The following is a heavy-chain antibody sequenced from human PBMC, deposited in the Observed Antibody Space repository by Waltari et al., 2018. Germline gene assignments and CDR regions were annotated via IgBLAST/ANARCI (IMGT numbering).Heavy chain of an antibody. CDR2: FSYTGSA. V-gene: IGHV4-59*01. J-gene: IGHJ4*01. CDR3: SRATPGSSKFDY. Sequence: QVQLQESGPGLVKPSETLSLTCIFSGDSLRGYHWSWVRQPPGKGLEWIGDFSYTGSANYLPSLESRLTISIDTSKNQISLKLRSVTAADTAVYYCSRATPGSSKFDYWGRGALVTVSS. CDR1: GDSLRGYH. D-gene: IGHD3-10*01.